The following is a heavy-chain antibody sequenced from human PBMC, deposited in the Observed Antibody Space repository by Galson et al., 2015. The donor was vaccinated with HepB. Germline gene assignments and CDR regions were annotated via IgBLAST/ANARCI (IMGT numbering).Heavy chain of an antibody. CDR2: IYSGGST. J-gene: IGHJ4*02. CDR1: GFTVSSNY. Sequence: SLRLSCAASGFTVSSNYMSWVRQAPGKGLEWVSVIYSGGSTYYADSVKGRFTISRDNSKNTLYLQMNSLRAEDTAVYYCARGSTAMVTGCDYWGQGTLVTVSS. CDR3: ARGSTAMVTGCDY. D-gene: IGHD5-18*01. V-gene: IGHV3-53*01.